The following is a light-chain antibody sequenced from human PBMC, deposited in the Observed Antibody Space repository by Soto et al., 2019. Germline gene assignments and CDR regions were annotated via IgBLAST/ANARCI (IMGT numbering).Light chain of an antibody. Sequence: QLVLTQSPSASASLGASVKLTCTLSSGHSSYAIAWHQQQPEKGPRYLMKLNCDGSHSKGDGIPDRFSGSSSGAERYLTISSLQSEDEADYYCQTWGTGIRVFGTGTKLTVL. V-gene: IGLV4-69*01. CDR1: SGHSSYA. CDR3: QTWGTGIRV. J-gene: IGLJ1*01. CDR2: LNCDGSH.